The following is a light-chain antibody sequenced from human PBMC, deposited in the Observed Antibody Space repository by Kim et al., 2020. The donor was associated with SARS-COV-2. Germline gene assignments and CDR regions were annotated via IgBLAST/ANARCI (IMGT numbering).Light chain of an antibody. CDR2: EVS. J-gene: IGLJ1*01. CDR1: SSDVGSYNL. CDR3: CSYAGSRTYV. Sequence: QSALTQPASVSGSPGQSITISCTGTSSDVGSYNLVSWYQQHPGKSPKLMIYEVSKRPSGVSNRFSGSKSGNTASLTISGLQAEDEADYYCCSYAGSRTYVFVTGTKVTVL. V-gene: IGLV2-23*02.